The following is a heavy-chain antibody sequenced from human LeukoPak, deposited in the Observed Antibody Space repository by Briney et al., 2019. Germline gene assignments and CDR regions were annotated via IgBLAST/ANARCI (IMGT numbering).Heavy chain of an antibody. V-gene: IGHV4-39*07. CDR1: GGSISSSSYY. Sequence: SETLSLTCTVSGGSISSSSYYWGWIRQPPGKGLEWIGSIYYSGSTYYNPSLKSRVTISVDTSKNQFSLKLSSVTAADTAVYYCAREGVDSYYYDSSGYSAFDIWGQGTMVTVSS. J-gene: IGHJ3*02. CDR2: IYYSGST. CDR3: AREGVDSYYYDSSGYSAFDI. D-gene: IGHD3-22*01.